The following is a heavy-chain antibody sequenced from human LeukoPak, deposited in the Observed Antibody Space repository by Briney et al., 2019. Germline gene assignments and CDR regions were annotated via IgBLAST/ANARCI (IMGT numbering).Heavy chain of an antibody. D-gene: IGHD3-16*02. J-gene: IGHJ4*02. CDR1: AGSFSGYY. CDR2: INHSGST. Sequence: SETLSLTCAVYAGSFSGYYWSWIRQHPGKGLEWIGEINHSGSTNYNPSLKSRVTISVDTSKNQFSLTMSSVTAADTAVYYRARRPNRSSAEFDYWGQGTQVTVSS. V-gene: IGHV4-34*01. CDR3: ARRPNRSSAEFDY.